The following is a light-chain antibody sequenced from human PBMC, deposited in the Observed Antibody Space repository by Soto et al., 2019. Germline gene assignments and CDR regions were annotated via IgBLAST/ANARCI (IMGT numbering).Light chain of an antibody. J-gene: IGLJ3*02. Sequence: QSVLTQPPSASVTPGQWVTISCSGSSSNIGNNYVFWYQQFPGMAPKLLIYRNNQRPSGVPDRFSGSKSGTSASLAIAGLRSEEESDYYCASWDDSRNGPVFGGGTKLTVL. CDR2: RNN. V-gene: IGLV1-47*01. CDR1: SSNIGNNY. CDR3: ASWDDSRNGPV.